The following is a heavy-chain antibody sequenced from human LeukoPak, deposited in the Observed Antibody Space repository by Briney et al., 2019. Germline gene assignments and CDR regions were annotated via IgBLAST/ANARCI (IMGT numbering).Heavy chain of an antibody. J-gene: IGHJ3*02. V-gene: IGHV3-30-3*01. D-gene: IGHD3-10*01. CDR2: ISYDGSNK. CDR3: AKDLVIIGHDAFDI. CDR1: GFTFSSYA. Sequence: GGSLRLSCAASGFTFSSYAMHWVRQAPGKGLEWVAVISYDGSNKYYADSVKGRFTISRDNSKNTLYLQMNSLRAEDTALYYCAKDLVIIGHDAFDIWGQGTMVTVSS.